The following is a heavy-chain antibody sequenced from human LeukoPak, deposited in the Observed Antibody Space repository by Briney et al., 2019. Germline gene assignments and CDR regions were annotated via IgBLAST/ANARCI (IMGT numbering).Heavy chain of an antibody. CDR2: ISAYNGNT. CDR1: VYTFTSYG. D-gene: IGHD3-22*01. Sequence: ASVKVSCTASVYTFTSYGISWVRQAPGQGLEWMGWISAYNGNTNYAQKLQGRGTMTTGTSTSAAYMELRSLRSDDTGVYYCARAPMYYYDSSGYYKTTDYWGQGTLVTVSS. J-gene: IGHJ4*02. V-gene: IGHV1-18*01. CDR3: ARAPMYYYDSSGYYKTTDY.